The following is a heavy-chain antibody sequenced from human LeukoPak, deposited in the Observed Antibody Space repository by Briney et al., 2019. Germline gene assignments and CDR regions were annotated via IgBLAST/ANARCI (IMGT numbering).Heavy chain of an antibody. V-gene: IGHV3-15*01. J-gene: IGHJ4*02. Sequence: AGGSLRLSCAASGFTFSNAWMSWVRQAPGKGLEWVARIKSKTDGGTTDYAAPVKGRFTISRDDSKNTLYLQMNSLKTEDTAVYYCTTTTMIREHEDYWGQGTLVTVSS. CDR3: TTTTMIREHEDY. CDR1: GFTFSNAW. D-gene: IGHD3-10*01. CDR2: IKSKTDGGTT.